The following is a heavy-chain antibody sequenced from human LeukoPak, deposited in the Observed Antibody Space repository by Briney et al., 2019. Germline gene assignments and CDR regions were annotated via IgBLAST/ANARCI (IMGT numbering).Heavy chain of an antibody. D-gene: IGHD1-26*01. CDR1: GGSISSSSYY. CDR3: ARGIVGATAQFDY. Sequence: TSETLSLTCTVSGGSISSSSYYWGWIRQPPGKGLEWIGSIYHSGSTYYNPSLKSRVTISVDTSKNQFSLKLSSVTAADTAVYYCARGIVGATAQFDYWGQGTLVTVSS. V-gene: IGHV4-39*07. J-gene: IGHJ4*02. CDR2: IYHSGST.